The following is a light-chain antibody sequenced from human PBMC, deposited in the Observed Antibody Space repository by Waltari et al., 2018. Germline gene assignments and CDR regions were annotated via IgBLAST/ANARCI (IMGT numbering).Light chain of an antibody. CDR3: QQYNTYSRT. V-gene: IGKV1-5*01. Sequence: DIQMTQSPSTLPASVGDRVTITCRASLGVSTWLAWYQQKPGKAPKLLIYDASSLESGVPLRFSGSGSGTEFTLPISSLQPDDYATYYCQQYNTYSRTFGGGTKVEIK. CDR1: LGVSTW. CDR2: DAS. J-gene: IGKJ4*01.